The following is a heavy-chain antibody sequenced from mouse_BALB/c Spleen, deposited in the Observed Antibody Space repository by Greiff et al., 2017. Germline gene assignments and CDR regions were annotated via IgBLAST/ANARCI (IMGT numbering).Heavy chain of an antibody. CDR1: GFTFTDYY. Sequence: EVQLVESGGGLVQPGGSLRLSCATSGFTFTDYYMSWVRQPPGKALEWLGFIRNKANGYTTEYSASVKGRFTISRDNSQSILYLQMNTLRAEDSATYYCARDGDYYGNGFAYWGQGTLVTVSA. CDR3: ARDGDYYGNGFAY. D-gene: IGHD2-1*01. V-gene: IGHV7-3*02. CDR2: IRNKANGYTT. J-gene: IGHJ3*01.